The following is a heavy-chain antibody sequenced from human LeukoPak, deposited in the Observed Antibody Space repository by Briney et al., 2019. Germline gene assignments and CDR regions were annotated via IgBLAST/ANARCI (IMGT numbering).Heavy chain of an antibody. V-gene: IGHV1-18*01. CDR1: GYTFTSYG. CDR2: ISGHNGNT. Sequence: GASVKVSCKASGYTFTSYGISWVRQAPGQGLEWMGWISGHNGNTNYAQKIQGRVTMTTDTSTSTAYMELRSLRSDDTAVYYCARVAYGGNYFDYWGQGTLVTVSS. CDR3: ARVAYGGNYFDY. D-gene: IGHD4-23*01. J-gene: IGHJ4*02.